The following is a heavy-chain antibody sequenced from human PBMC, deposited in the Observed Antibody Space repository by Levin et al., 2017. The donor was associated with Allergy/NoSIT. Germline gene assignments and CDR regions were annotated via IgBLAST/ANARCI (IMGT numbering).Heavy chain of an antibody. CDR3: AKGVRSGWLPDY. CDR1: GFTFSSYA. Sequence: PGGSLRLSCAASGFTFSSYAMSWVRQAPGKGLEWVSAIRGSSGAKTYYADSVKGRFTISRDNSKTTLYVQMNSLREEDTAIYYCAKGVRSGWLPDYWGQGTLVTVSS. V-gene: IGHV3-23*01. CDR2: IRGSSGAKT. D-gene: IGHD3-3*01. J-gene: IGHJ4*02.